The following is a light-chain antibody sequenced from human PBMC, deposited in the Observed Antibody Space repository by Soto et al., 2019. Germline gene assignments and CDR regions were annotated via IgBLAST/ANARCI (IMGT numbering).Light chain of an antibody. J-gene: IGKJ4*01. Sequence: DIQMTQSPSTLSASVGDRVTITCRASQRISTWLAWYQQKPGKAPKVLIHKASSLESGVPSRFNGSGSGTDFTLTISSLEVEDFATYFCQQYNSYPLTFGGGTTLDI. CDR1: QRISTW. V-gene: IGKV1-5*03. CDR2: KAS. CDR3: QQYNSYPLT.